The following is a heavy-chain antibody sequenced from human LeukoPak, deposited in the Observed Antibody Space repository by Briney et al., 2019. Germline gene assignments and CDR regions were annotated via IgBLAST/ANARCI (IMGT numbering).Heavy chain of an antibody. CDR2: IYYSGST. CDR1: GGSISSSSYY. CDR3: ARDYVEMATIDY. D-gene: IGHD5-24*01. Sequence: SETLSLTCTVSGGSISSSSYYWGWIRQPPGKGLEWIGSIYYSGSTYYNPSLKSRVTISVDTSKNQFSLKLSSVTAADMAVYYCARDYVEMATIDYWGQGTLVTVSS. J-gene: IGHJ4*02. V-gene: IGHV4-39*07.